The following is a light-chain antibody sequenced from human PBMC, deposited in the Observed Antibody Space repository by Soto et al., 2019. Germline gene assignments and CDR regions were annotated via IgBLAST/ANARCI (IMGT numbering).Light chain of an antibody. CDR1: SSKIGNKY. CDR3: GSWDHSVSGFV. V-gene: IGLV1-51*02. J-gene: IGLJ1*01. CDR2: QSN. Sequence: QSVLTQPPSVSGAPGQRVTISCTGSSSKIGNKYVSWFQQLPGTAPKLIIYQSNRRPSGILDRFSGSKSGTSATLGITGLQTGDEADYYCGSWDHSVSGFVFGTGTKVTV.